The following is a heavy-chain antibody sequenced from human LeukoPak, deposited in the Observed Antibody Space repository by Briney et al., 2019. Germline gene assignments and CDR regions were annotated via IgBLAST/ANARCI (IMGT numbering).Heavy chain of an antibody. V-gene: IGHV1-2*02. D-gene: IGHD3-3*01. CDR1: GYTFTGYY. J-gene: IGHJ4*02. CDR3: ASARITIGFDY. CDR2: INPNRGGT. Sequence: ASVKVSCKASGYTFTGYYMHWVRQAPGQGLEWMGWINPNRGGTNYAQKFQGRVTMTRDTSISTAYMELSRLRSDDTAVYYCASARITIGFDYWGQGTLVTVSS.